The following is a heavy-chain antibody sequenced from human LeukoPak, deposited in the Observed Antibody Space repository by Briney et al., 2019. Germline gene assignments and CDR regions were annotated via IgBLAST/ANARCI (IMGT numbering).Heavy chain of an antibody. CDR1: GYTFTSYD. CDR2: MNPNSGNT. V-gene: IGHV1-8*01. Sequence: ASVKVSCTASGYTFTSYDINWVRQATGQGLEWMGWMNPNSGNTGYAQKFQGRVTMTRNPSIRTAYMELSSLRSEDTAVYYCARFYDSSGYYYFYYWGQGTLVTVSS. CDR3: ARFYDSSGYYYFYY. J-gene: IGHJ4*02. D-gene: IGHD3-22*01.